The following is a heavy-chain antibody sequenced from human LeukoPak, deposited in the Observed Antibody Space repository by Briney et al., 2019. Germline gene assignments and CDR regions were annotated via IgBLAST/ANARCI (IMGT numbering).Heavy chain of an antibody. J-gene: IGHJ1*01. CDR2: INSDGSST. CDR3: ASSWEEYFQH. Sequence: GGSLRLSCVASGVTLSNYAMSWARQAPGKGLVWVSRINSDGSSTSYADSVKGRFTISRDNAKNTLYLQMNSLRAEDTAVYYCASSWEEYFQHWGQGTLVTVSS. D-gene: IGHD1-26*01. V-gene: IGHV3-74*01. CDR1: GVTLSNYA.